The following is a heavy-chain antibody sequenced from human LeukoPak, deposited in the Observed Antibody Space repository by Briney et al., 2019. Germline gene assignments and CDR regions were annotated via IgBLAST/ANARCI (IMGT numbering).Heavy chain of an antibody. CDR3: ARDLDIVVVAAALRHYGLDV. CDR2: SSAFNANT. Sequence: ASVKVSCKASGYTFTSYGISWVRQAPGQGLEWMGWSSAFNANTNYAQKFQGRVTMTTDTSTSTVYMDLRNLRSDDTAVYYCARDLDIVVVAAALRHYGLDVWGQGTTVTVSS. J-gene: IGHJ6*02. D-gene: IGHD2-15*01. V-gene: IGHV1-18*01. CDR1: GYTFTSYG.